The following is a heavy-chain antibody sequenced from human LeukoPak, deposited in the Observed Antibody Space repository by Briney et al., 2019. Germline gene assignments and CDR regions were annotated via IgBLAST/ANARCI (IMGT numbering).Heavy chain of an antibody. V-gene: IGHV3-66*01. CDR1: GFTVSSNY. CDR3: ARDRSVGSYCSSTTLDMDV. D-gene: IGHD2-2*01. CDR2: IYSCGSA. J-gene: IGHJ6*03. Sequence: GGSLRLSCAASGFTVSSNYMSWVRQAPGKGLEWVSIIYSCGSAYYADSVKGRFTISRDNSKNTLYLQMNSLRAEDTAVYYCARDRSVGSYCSSTTLDMDVWGKGTTVTVSS.